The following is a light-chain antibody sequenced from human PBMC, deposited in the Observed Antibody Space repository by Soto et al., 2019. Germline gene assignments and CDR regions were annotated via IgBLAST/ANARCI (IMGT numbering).Light chain of an antibody. CDR1: QSVSSY. CDR2: DAS. Sequence: EIVLTQSPATLSLSPGERATLSCRASQSVSSYLAWYQQKPGQAPRLLIYDASNRATGIPARFSGSRSRTDFTLIISLQEAEVVASYCCQQCTNWITFGQGTRLEIK. CDR3: QQCTNWIT. J-gene: IGKJ5*01. V-gene: IGKV3-11*01.